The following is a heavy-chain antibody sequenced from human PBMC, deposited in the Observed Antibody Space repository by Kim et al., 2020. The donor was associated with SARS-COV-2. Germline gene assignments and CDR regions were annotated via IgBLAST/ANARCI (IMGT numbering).Heavy chain of an antibody. V-gene: IGHV3-73*01. CDR1: GVTFSGST. CDR3: ARGPPYTDSYWAAFDM. Sequence: GGSLRLSCAASGVTFSGSTMHWVRQASGKGLEWVGRIRWEGNSYATEYGASVKGRFTISRDDSKKTAYLQMNSLKTEDTAIYYCARGPPYTDSYWAAFDMWGQGTLVTVSS. J-gene: IGHJ3*02. CDR2: IRWEGNSYAT. D-gene: IGHD1-26*01.